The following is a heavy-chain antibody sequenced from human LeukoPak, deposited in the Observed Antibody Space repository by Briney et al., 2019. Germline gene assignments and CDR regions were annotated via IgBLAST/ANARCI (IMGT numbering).Heavy chain of an antibody. V-gene: IGHV3-23*01. D-gene: IGHD1-1*01. J-gene: IGHJ4*02. CDR3: AKVKALDAVASYFDY. Sequence: GGSLRLSCAASGFVFSTHAMGWVRQAPGKGLEWVSAISSSGDNTYYADSVKGQFIISRDNSKNTLDLQMNSLRAEDTAIYHCAKVKALDAVASYFDYWGQGTLVTVSS. CDR1: GFVFSTHA. CDR2: ISSSGDNT.